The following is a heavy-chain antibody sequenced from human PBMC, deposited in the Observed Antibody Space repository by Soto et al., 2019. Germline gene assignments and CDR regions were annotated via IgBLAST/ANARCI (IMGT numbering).Heavy chain of an antibody. Sequence: SETLSLTCAVYGGSFSPYFWTWIRQPPGKGLEWIGEVRHTGSTNYNPSLKSRVTISVDASKNQFSLNLTSVTAADTAVYFCARGRRAAGSQNWFDPWGQGTPVTVSS. CDR3: ARGRRAAGSQNWFDP. V-gene: IGHV4-34*01. D-gene: IGHD6-13*01. CDR2: VRHTGST. J-gene: IGHJ5*02. CDR1: GGSFSPYF.